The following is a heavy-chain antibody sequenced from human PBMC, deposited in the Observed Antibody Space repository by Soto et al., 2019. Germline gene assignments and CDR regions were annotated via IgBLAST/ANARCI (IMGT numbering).Heavy chain of an antibody. J-gene: IGHJ4*02. V-gene: IGHV3-66*01. Sequence: GRSLRLSCVVSGLTGSTNSMNWVRQAPGKGLEWVSIISSGGSTYYADSVKGRFTISRDTSRNTLYLQLSILRVEDTAVYYCARDKPLFSFGYQRGNYFDYWGQGA. CDR1: GLTGSTNS. CDR2: ISSGGST. CDR3: ARDKPLFSFGYQRGNYFDY. D-gene: IGHD2-21*01.